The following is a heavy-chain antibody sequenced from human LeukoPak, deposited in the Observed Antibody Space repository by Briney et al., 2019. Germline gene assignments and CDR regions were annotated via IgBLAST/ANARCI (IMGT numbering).Heavy chain of an antibody. V-gene: IGHV3-7*01. CDR3: ARGETYGDYVLN. D-gene: IGHD4-17*01. CDR2: IKQDGSEK. J-gene: IGHJ4*02. CDR1: GFTVSSNY. Sequence: GGSLRLSCAASGFTVSSNYMSWVRQAPGKGLEWVANIKQDGSEKYYVDSVKGRFTISRDNAKNSLYLQMNSLRAEDTAVYYCARGETYGDYVLNWGQGTLVTVSS.